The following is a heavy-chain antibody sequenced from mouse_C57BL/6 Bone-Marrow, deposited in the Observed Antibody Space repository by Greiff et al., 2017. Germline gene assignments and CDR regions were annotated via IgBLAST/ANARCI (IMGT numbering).Heavy chain of an antibody. CDR2: IYPGSGST. CDR1: GYTFTSYW. D-gene: IGHD1-1*01. CDR3: ARGWAVLGYYGD. V-gene: IGHV1-55*01. J-gene: IGHJ2*01. Sequence: QVQLKESGAELVKPGASVKMSCKASGYTFTSYWITWVKQRPGQGLEWIGDIYPGSGSTNYNEKFKSKATLTVDTSSSTAYMQLSSLTSEDSAVYYCARGWAVLGYYGDWGQGTTLTVST.